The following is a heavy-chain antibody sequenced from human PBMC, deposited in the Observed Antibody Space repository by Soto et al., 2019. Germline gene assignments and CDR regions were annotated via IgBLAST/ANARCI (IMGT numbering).Heavy chain of an antibody. J-gene: IGHJ4*02. Sequence: PGGSLRLSCAASGFTFSSYAMSWVRQAPGKGLEWVSAISGSGGSTYYADSVKGRFTISRDNSKNTLYLQMNSLRAEDTAVYYFARDQRRGVRYFYYWGQGSLVPVSS. CDR2: ISGSGGST. D-gene: IGHD6-25*01. CDR1: GFTFSSYA. V-gene: IGHV3-23*01. CDR3: ARDQRRGVRYFYY.